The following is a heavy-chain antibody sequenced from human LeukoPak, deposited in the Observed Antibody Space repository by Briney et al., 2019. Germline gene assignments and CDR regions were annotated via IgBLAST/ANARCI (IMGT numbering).Heavy chain of an antibody. CDR1: GGSISSYY. Sequence: KSSETLSLTCTVSGGSISSYYWSWIRQPPGKGLEWIGYIYYSGSTNYNPSLKSRVTISVDTSKNQFSLKLSPVTAADTAVYYCARGSYDFWSGYYILWFDPWGQGTLVTVSS. CDR3: ARGSYDFWSGYYILWFDP. V-gene: IGHV4-59*01. D-gene: IGHD3-3*01. J-gene: IGHJ5*02. CDR2: IYYSGST.